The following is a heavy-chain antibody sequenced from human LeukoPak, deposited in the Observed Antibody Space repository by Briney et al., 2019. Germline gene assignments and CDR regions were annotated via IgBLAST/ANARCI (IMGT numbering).Heavy chain of an antibody. Sequence: VAVIWYDGSNKYYADSVKGRFTISRDNSKNTLYLQMNSLRAEDTAVYYCARTVGATSPFDYWGQGTLVTVSS. V-gene: IGHV3-33*01. CDR3: ARTVGATSPFDY. J-gene: IGHJ4*02. D-gene: IGHD1-26*01. CDR2: IWYDGSNK.